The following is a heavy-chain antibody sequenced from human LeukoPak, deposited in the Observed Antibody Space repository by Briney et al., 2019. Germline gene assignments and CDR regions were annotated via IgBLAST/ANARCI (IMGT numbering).Heavy chain of an antibody. D-gene: IGHD6-6*01. J-gene: IGHJ4*02. CDR2: ISTSSNTI. CDR1: GFTFITYS. V-gene: IGHV3-48*01. Sequence: GGSLRLSCAASGFTFITYSMNWVRQAPGKGLEWVSYISTSSNTIYYADSVKGRFTISRDNARNSLYLQMNSLRAEDTAVYYCARRSPYSSSLSDYWGQGTLVTVSS. CDR3: ARRSPYSSSLSDY.